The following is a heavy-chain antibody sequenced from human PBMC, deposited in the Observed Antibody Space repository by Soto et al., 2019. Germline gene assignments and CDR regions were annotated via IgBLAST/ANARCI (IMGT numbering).Heavy chain of an antibody. Sequence: EVQLVESGGGLIQPGGSLRLSCAASGFTVSSNYMSWVRQSPGKGLEWVSVIYSGGSTYYADSVKGRFTISRDNSKNTLYRKMNSLRAEDTAVYYCASESYGSDRKVDYWGQGTLLTVSS. CDR3: ASESYGSDRKVDY. D-gene: IGHD3-10*01. V-gene: IGHV3-53*01. J-gene: IGHJ4*02. CDR2: IYSGGST. CDR1: GFTVSSNY.